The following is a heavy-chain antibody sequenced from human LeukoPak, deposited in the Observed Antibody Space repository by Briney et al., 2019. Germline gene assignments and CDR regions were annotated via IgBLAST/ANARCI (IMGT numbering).Heavy chain of an antibody. D-gene: IGHD3-16*02. J-gene: IGHJ1*01. CDR3: TTDPLYDYVWGSYRLTEYFQH. Sequence: GGSLRLSCAASGFTFSNAWMSWVRQAPGKGLEWVGRIKSKTDGGTTDYAAPVKGRFTISRDDSKNTLYLQMNSLKTEDTAVYYCTTDPLYDYVWGSYRLTEYFQHWGQGTLVTVSS. CDR2: IKSKTDGGTT. CDR1: GFTFSNAW. V-gene: IGHV3-15*01.